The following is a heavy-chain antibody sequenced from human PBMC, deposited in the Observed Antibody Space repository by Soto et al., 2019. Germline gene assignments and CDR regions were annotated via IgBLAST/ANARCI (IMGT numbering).Heavy chain of an antibody. D-gene: IGHD6-19*01. CDR2: VIPTQRTT. CDR1: GDTFIGYS. CDR3: VIDRLIVAVSVGRMDV. V-gene: IGHV1-69*01. J-gene: IGHJ6*02. Sequence: QVQLVQSGAEVKKPGTSVRVSCKASGDTFIGYSISWVRQAPGQGLEWMGWVIPTQRTTKYAQRFQGRVTMSVDQFASTTYIELGSLRPEDTALYYCVIDRLIVAVSVGRMDVWGQGTTVTVSS.